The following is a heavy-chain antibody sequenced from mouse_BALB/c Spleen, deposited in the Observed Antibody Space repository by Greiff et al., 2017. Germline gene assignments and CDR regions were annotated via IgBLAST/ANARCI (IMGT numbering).Heavy chain of an antibody. Sequence: LMESGPELVKPGASVKISCKASGYTFTDYYINWVKQKPGQGLEWIGWIYPGSGNTKYNEKFKGKATLTVDTSSSTAYMQLSSLTSEDTAVYFCARWNWDWYFDVWGAGTTVTVSS. D-gene: IGHD4-1*01. CDR3: ARWNWDWYFDV. CDR2: IYPGSGNT. V-gene: IGHV1-84*02. J-gene: IGHJ1*01. CDR1: GYTFTDYY.